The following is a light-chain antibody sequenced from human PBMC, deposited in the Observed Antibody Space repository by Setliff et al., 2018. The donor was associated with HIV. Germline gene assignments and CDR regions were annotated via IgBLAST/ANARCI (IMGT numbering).Light chain of an antibody. CDR1: SSELGGYNY. CDR3: TSYTSSSTYV. V-gene: IGLV2-14*01. Sequence: QPALTQPASVSGSPGQSITISCTGTSSELGGYNYVSWYQQHTGKAPKPGMYDVSNRPSGVSNRFSGSKSGNTASRTIVGLQAEDEADYYCTSYTSSSTYVFGNGTKVTVL. J-gene: IGLJ1*01. CDR2: DVS.